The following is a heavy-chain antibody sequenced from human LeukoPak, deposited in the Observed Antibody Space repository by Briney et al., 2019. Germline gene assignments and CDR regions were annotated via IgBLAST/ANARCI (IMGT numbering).Heavy chain of an antibody. D-gene: IGHD6-13*01. V-gene: IGHV3-69-1*02. J-gene: IGHJ4*02. CDR2: ISSRAGSI. CDR3: ARVGALSSSWLLY. Sequence: GGSLRLSCAVSGLTFRDHYMDWVRQAPGKGLEWVSSISSRAGSIYYADSVKGRFTISRDNAKNSLYLQMNSLRDEDTAAYYCARVGALSSSWLLYWGQGTLVTVSS. CDR1: GLTFRDHY.